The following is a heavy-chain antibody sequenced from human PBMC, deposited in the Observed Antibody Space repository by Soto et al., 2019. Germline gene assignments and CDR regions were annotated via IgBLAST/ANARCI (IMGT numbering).Heavy chain of an antibody. CDR3: TTEGGGRLRDLDYFDY. J-gene: IGHJ4*02. D-gene: IGHD3-10*01. Sequence: WGSLRVSSASSVFTFSNAWMNLVRQAPGKGLEWVGRIKSKTDGGTTDYAAPVKGRFTISRDDSKNTLYLQMNSLKTEDTAVYYCTTEGGGRLRDLDYFDYWGQGTLVTVSS. CDR1: VFTFSNAW. V-gene: IGHV3-15*01. CDR2: IKSKTDGGTT.